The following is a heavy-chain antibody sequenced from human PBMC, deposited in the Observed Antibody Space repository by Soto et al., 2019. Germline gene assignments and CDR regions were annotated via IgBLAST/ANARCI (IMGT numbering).Heavy chain of an antibody. J-gene: IGHJ5*02. CDR3: AREVWVSTYPNNWFDP. V-gene: IGHV1-2*04. D-gene: IGHD3-16*01. CDR2: INPNSGGT. CDR1: GYTFTGYY. Sequence: VASVKVSCKASGYTFTGYYMHWVRQAPGQGLEWMGWINPNSGGTNYAQKFQGWVTMTRDTSISTAYVELSRLRSDDTAVYYCAREVWVSTYPNNWFDPWGQGTLVTVSS.